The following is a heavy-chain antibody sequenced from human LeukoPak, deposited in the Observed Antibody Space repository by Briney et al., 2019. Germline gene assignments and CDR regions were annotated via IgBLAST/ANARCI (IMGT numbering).Heavy chain of an antibody. J-gene: IGHJ5*02. D-gene: IGHD6-13*01. CDR3: ARESRGTSIAAAGTRIDP. CDR2: IYYSGST. CDR1: GGSISSYY. V-gene: IGHV4-39*07. Sequence: SETLSLTCTVSGGSISSYYWGWICQPPGKGLEWIGSIYYSGSTYYNPSLKSRVTISVDTSKNQFSLKLSSVTAADTAVYYCARESRGTSIAAAGTRIDPWGQGTLVTVSS.